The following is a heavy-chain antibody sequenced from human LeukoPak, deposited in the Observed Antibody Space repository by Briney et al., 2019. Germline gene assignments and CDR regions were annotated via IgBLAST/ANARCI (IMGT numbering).Heavy chain of an antibody. CDR2: ISGSSLHT. J-gene: IGHJ6*02. D-gene: IGHD3-10*01. CDR1: GFTFSDYY. CDR3: ASRGFYGSLDV. Sequence: GGSLRLSCAASGFTFSDYYMNWIRQAPGKRLEWVSYISGSSLHTNYADSVKGRFTISRDNAKKSLYLQMNSLRAEDTAVYYCASRGFYGSLDVWGQGTTVTVSS. V-gene: IGHV3-11*03.